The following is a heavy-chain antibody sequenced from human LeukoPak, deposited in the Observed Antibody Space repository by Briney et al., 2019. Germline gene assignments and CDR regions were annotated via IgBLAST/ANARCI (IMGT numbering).Heavy chain of an antibody. Sequence: GGSLRLSCAASGFTFGNYVMTWVRQAPGKGLEWVSGISGSGGNTYYADSVKGRFTISRDSSKNTLYLQMNSLRVEDTAVYYCAKDGSSGRLTAEYFQHWGQGTLVTVSS. V-gene: IGHV3-23*01. J-gene: IGHJ1*01. D-gene: IGHD6-19*01. CDR3: AKDGSSGRLTAEYFQH. CDR2: ISGSGGNT. CDR1: GFTFGNYV.